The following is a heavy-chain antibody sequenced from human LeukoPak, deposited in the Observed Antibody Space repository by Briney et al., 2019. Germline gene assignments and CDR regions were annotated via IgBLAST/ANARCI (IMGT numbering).Heavy chain of an antibody. CDR2: INPSGGNT. CDR1: GFTFNNYP. CDR3: AKGINGYFDY. J-gene: IGHJ4*02. V-gene: IGHV3-23*01. D-gene: IGHD2-8*01. Sequence: GGSLRLSCAASGFTFNNYPMTWVRQAPGKGLEWVSSINPSGGNTYYADSVKGRFTISRDNSENTLYLQMNSLRAEDTDLYYCAKGINGYFDYWGQGTLVTVSS.